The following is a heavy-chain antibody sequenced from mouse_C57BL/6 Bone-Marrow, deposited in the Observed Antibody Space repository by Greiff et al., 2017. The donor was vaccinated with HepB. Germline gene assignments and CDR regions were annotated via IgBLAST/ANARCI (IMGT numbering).Heavy chain of an antibody. CDR3: ARNTLYGSSPYYAMDY. V-gene: IGHV2-2*01. CDR1: GFSLTSYG. D-gene: IGHD1-1*01. CDR2: IWSGGST. J-gene: IGHJ4*01. Sequence: VKLVESGPGLVQPSQSLSITCTVSGFSLTSYGVHWVRQSPGKGLEWLGVIWSGGSTDYNAAFISRLSISKDNSKSQVFFKMNSLQADDTAIYYCARNTLYGSSPYYAMDYWGQGTSVTVSS.